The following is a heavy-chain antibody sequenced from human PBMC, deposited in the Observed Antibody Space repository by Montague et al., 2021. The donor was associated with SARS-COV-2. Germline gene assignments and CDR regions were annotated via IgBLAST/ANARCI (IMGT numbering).Heavy chain of an antibody. CDR3: ARDLVVVAATPLDV. CDR1: GFTFSSYA. J-gene: IGHJ6*04. Sequence: SLRLSCAASGFTFSSYAMHWVCQAPGKGLEWVAVISYDGSNKYYADSVKGRFTISRDNSKNTLYPQMNSLRAEDTAVYYCARDLVVVAATPLDVWGKGTTVTVSS. V-gene: IGHV3-30-3*01. CDR2: ISYDGSNK. D-gene: IGHD2-15*01.